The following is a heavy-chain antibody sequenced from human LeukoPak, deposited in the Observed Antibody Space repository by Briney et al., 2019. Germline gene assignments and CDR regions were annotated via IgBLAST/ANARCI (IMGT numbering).Heavy chain of an antibody. J-gene: IGHJ4*02. CDR3: ARTGRYDPIDY. CDR1: GGSISSSSYY. V-gene: IGHV4-39*01. Sequence: SETLSLTCTVSGGSISSSSYYWGWIRQPPGKGLEWIGSIYYSGSTYYNPSLKSRVTISVDTSKNQFSLKLSSVTAADTAVYYCARTGRYDPIDYWGQGTLVTVSS. D-gene: IGHD2-2*01. CDR2: IYYSGST.